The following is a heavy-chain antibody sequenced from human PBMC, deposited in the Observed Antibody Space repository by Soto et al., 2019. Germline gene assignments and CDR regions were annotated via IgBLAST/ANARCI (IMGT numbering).Heavy chain of an antibody. CDR2: ISAYNGNT. Sequence: ASVKVSCKASGYTFTSYGISWVRQAPGQGLDWMGWISAYNGNTKYAQDLQGRVTMTTDTSTSTAYMELRSLRSDDTAMYYCARGIATGQLDPWGQGTLVTVSS. CDR1: GYTFTSYG. J-gene: IGHJ5*02. CDR3: ARGIATGQLDP. D-gene: IGHD2-15*01. V-gene: IGHV1-18*04.